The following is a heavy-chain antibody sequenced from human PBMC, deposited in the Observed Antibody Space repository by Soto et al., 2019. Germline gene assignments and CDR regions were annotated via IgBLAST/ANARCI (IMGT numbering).Heavy chain of an antibody. Sequence: GASVKVSCKASGYTFTSYYMQWVRQAPGQGLEWMGIINPSGGSTSYAQKFQGRVTMTRDTSTSTVYMELSSLRSEDTAVYYCARCGEGYDFWSGYPNYYYYMDVWGKGTTVTVSS. V-gene: IGHV1-46*03. D-gene: IGHD3-3*01. CDR2: INPSGGST. CDR1: GYTFTSYY. J-gene: IGHJ6*03. CDR3: ARCGEGYDFWSGYPNYYYYMDV.